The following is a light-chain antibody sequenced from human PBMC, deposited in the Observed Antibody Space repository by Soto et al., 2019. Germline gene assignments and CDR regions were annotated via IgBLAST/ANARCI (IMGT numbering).Light chain of an antibody. Sequence: QSALTQPASVSGSPGQSITISCTGTSSGVGSDNLVSWYQQHPGKAPKLMIYEGSKRPSGVSNRFSGSKSGTTASLTISGLQAEDEADYYCCSYASSASFYVFATGTKVTVL. CDR1: SSGVGSDNL. CDR3: CSYASSASFYV. CDR2: EGS. J-gene: IGLJ1*01. V-gene: IGLV2-23*01.